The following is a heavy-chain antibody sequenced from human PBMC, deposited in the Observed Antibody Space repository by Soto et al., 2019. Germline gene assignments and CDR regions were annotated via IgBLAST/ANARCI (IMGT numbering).Heavy chain of an antibody. J-gene: IGHJ6*02. CDR3: ASDLLTANHRAYGMAV. D-gene: IGHD2-21*02. V-gene: IGHV3-30-3*01. Sequence: GGSLRLSCAASGFTFSNYAMHWVRQAPGKGLEWVAVISYDGSNKHYADSLKGRFTISRDNSKNTLYLQMNSLRATHTASHYRASDLLTANHRAYGMAVWGQGTTVTVSS. CDR1: GFTFSNYA. CDR2: ISYDGSNK.